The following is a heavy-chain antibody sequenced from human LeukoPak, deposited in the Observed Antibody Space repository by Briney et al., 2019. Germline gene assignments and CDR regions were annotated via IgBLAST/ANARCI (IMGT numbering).Heavy chain of an antibody. CDR2: LIPIFGTP. CDR3: ARDRPGRELLPYFDY. Sequence: SVKVSCKASGGIFSNYTISWVRQAPGQGLEWMGGLIPIFGTPYYAQNVQGRVTITADESTSTAFLELRSLKSEDTAVYYCARDRPGRELLPYFDYWGQGTLVTVSS. D-gene: IGHD1-26*01. V-gene: IGHV1-69*01. J-gene: IGHJ4*02. CDR1: GGIFSNYT.